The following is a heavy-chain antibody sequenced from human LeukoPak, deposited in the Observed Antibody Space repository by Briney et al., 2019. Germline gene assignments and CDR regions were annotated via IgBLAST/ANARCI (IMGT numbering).Heavy chain of an antibody. CDR1: GFTFNSYA. J-gene: IGHJ4*02. D-gene: IGHD1-1*01. Sequence: PGESLRLSCAASGFTFNSYAMSWVRQAPGKGLEWVSTTSGGGGRTWYADSVKGRFTISRDNSKNAVDVQLNSLRAEDTAVYYCAKFRGSERTAIDSWGQGTLVTVSS. CDR3: AKFRGSERTAIDS. V-gene: IGHV3-23*01. CDR2: TSGGGGRT.